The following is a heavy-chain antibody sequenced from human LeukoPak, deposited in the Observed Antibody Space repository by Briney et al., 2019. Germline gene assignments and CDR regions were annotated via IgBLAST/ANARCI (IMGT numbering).Heavy chain of an antibody. D-gene: IGHD6-19*01. CDR1: GFIFSSYA. V-gene: IGHV3-23*01. CDR2: VSGGGGTT. CDR3: ARERQWLDL. J-gene: IGHJ5*02. Sequence: GGSLRLSCAGSGFIFSSYAMTWVRQAPGKGLEWVSTVSGGGGTTYYADAGKGRFTISRDNLKKTVFLQMNSLRAEDTAVYYCARERQWLDLGGQGTLVTVSS.